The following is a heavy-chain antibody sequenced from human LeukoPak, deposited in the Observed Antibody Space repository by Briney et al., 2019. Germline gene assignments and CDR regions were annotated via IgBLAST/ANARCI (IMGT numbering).Heavy chain of an antibody. V-gene: IGHV4-39*07. CDR3: ARGAFGVLLSAFDI. CDR1: GGSISSSSYY. Sequence: SETLSLTCTVSGGSISSSSYYWGWIRQPPGKGLEWIGSIYYSGSTYYNPSLKSRVTISVDTSKNQFSLKLSSVTAADTAVYWCARGAFGVLLSAFDIWGQGTMVTVSS. CDR2: IYYSGST. J-gene: IGHJ3*02. D-gene: IGHD3-3*01.